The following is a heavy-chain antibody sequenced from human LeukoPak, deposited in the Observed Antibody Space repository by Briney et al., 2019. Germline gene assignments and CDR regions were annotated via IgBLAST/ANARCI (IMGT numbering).Heavy chain of an antibody. J-gene: IGHJ4*02. CDR3: AKASNYGSGSYYPRGVDY. D-gene: IGHD3-10*01. Sequence: GGSLRLSCAASGFTFSSYAMSWVRQAPGKGLEWVSAISGSGGSTHYADSVKGRFTISRDNSKNTLYLQMNSLRAEDTAVYYCAKASNYGSGSYYPRGVDYWGQGTLVTVSS. CDR2: ISGSGGST. V-gene: IGHV3-23*01. CDR1: GFTFSSYA.